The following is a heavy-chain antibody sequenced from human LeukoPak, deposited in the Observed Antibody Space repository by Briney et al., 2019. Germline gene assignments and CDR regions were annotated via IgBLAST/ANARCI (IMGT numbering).Heavy chain of an antibody. J-gene: IGHJ4*02. Sequence: PGGSLRLSCAASGFTFSHCGMHWVRQAPGKGLEWVAVIWYDGSTEYYGDSVKGRFAISRDNPQNTLYLQMTSLRGEDTALYYCAKERDYRVSTSCDYWGQGTQVTVSS. CDR1: GFTFSHCG. CDR2: IWYDGSTE. D-gene: IGHD3-10*01. V-gene: IGHV3-30*02. CDR3: AKERDYRVSTSCDY.